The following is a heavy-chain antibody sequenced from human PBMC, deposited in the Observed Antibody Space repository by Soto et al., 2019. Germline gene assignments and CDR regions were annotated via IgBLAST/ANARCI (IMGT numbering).Heavy chain of an antibody. J-gene: IGHJ4*02. CDR3: ARGREYGGLFDY. CDR2: INTGNGNT. V-gene: IGHV1-3*04. Sequence: ASVKVSCKASGFTFTSNAIHWVRQAPGQRLEWMGWINTGNGNTKYSLKFQGRVTITRDTSASTAYMELSSLRSEDTAVYYCARGREYGGLFDYWGQGTLVTV. D-gene: IGHD4-17*01. CDR1: GFTFTSNA.